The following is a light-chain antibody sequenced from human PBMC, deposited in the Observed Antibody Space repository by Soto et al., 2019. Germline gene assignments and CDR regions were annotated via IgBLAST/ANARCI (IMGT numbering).Light chain of an antibody. CDR2: GAS. Sequence: EIVLTQSPGTLSLSPGERATLSCRASQSVSSSYLAWYQQKPGQAPRLLIYGASRRATGIPDRFSGSGSGTDFTLTISGLEPEDFAVYYCQQYDSSPRWTFGQGTKVDIK. V-gene: IGKV3-20*01. CDR3: QQYDSSPRWT. CDR1: QSVSSSY. J-gene: IGKJ1*01.